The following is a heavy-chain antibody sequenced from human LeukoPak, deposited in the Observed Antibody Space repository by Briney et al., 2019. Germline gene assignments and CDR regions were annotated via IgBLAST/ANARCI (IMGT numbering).Heavy chain of an antibody. J-gene: IGHJ4*02. CDR2: ISSSSSYI. CDR3: ARDGRGTYCGGDCYSR. Sequence: GGSLRLSCAASGFTFSRYWMTWVRQAPGKGLEWVSSISSSSSYIYYADSVKGRFTISRDNAKNSLYLQMNSLRAEDTAVYYCARDGRGTYCGGDCYSRWGQGTLVTVSS. CDR1: GFTFSRYW. V-gene: IGHV3-21*01. D-gene: IGHD2-21*02.